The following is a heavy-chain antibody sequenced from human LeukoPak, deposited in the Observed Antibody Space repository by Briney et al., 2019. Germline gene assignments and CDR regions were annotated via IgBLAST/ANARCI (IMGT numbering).Heavy chain of an antibody. Sequence: ASVKVSCKASGGTFSSYAISWVRQAPGQGLEWMGGIIPIFGIANYAQKFQGRVTITTDESTSTAYMELSSLRSEDTAVYYCARGRYGDYVAFDYWGQGTLVTVSS. J-gene: IGHJ4*02. CDR3: ARGRYGDYVAFDY. D-gene: IGHD4-17*01. CDR1: GGTFSSYA. V-gene: IGHV1-69*05. CDR2: IIPIFGIA.